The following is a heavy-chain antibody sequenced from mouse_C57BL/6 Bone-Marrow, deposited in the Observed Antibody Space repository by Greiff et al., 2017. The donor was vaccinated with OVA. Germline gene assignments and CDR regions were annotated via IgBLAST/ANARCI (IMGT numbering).Heavy chain of an antibody. CDR3: ARGDDYDPVAY. Sequence: VQLQQPGAELVKPGASVKLSCKASGYTFTSYWMQWVKQRPGQGLEWIGEIDPSDSYTNYNQKFKGKATLTVDTSSSTAYMQLSSLTSEDSAVYYCARGDDYDPVAYWGQGTLVTVSA. CDR1: GYTFTSYW. CDR2: IDPSDSYT. V-gene: IGHV1-50*01. D-gene: IGHD2-4*01. J-gene: IGHJ3*01.